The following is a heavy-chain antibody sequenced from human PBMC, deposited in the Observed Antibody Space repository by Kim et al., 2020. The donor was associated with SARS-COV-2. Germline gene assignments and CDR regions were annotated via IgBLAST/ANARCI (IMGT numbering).Heavy chain of an antibody. V-gene: IGHV4-61*02. CDR2: IYTSGRT. CDR1: GGSISSGSYY. Sequence: SETLSLTCTVSGGSISSGSYYWSWIRQPAGKGLEWIGRIYTSGRTNYNPSLKSRVTISVDTSKNQFSLKLSSVTAADTAVYYCARDQYYYGSGSLLGHYYYYGMDVWGQGTTVTVSS. J-gene: IGHJ6*02. CDR3: ARDQYYYGSGSLLGHYYYYGMDV. D-gene: IGHD3-10*01.